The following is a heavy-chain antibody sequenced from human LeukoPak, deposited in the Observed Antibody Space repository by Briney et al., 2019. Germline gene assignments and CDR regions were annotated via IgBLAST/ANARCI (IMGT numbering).Heavy chain of an antibody. Sequence: SETLSLTCSVSGGSISSSSYYWGWIRQPPGKELQWFGSIYYSGTTYYNPSLKSRATISLDTSKNQFSLRLTAVTAADTAVYYCASRNSGSYYDSYYFDYWGQGTLVTVSS. J-gene: IGHJ4*02. CDR2: IYYSGTT. CDR1: GGSISSSSYY. V-gene: IGHV4-39*01. CDR3: ASRNSGSYYDSYYFDY. D-gene: IGHD1-26*01.